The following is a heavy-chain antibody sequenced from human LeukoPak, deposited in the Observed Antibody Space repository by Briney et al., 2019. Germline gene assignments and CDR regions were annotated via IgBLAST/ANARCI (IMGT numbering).Heavy chain of an antibody. Sequence: SETVSLTCSVSGVSIINSSYFWGWVRQPPGKGVEWIGSIYYAGSTYYNPSLKSRVTISKDTSKNQFALRLSSVTAADTAVYYCARQIGSSGPDCWGQGTLVTVSS. V-gene: IGHV4-39*01. D-gene: IGHD6-19*01. CDR1: GVSIINSSYF. CDR2: IYYAGST. J-gene: IGHJ4*02. CDR3: ARQIGSSGPDC.